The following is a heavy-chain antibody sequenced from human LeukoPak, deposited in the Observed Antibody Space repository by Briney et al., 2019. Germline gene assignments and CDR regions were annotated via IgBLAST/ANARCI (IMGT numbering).Heavy chain of an antibody. D-gene: IGHD3-10*01. Sequence: GGSLRLSCAASGFIFSNYWMTWVRQAPGKGLEWVANIKEDGSEKYYVDSVKGRFTISRDSAKNSLYLQMNSLTPEDTALYYCAKVRSAFRFGDIGLDYWGPGTLVTVSS. CDR1: GFIFSNYW. CDR2: IKEDGSEK. J-gene: IGHJ4*02. V-gene: IGHV3-7*03. CDR3: AKVRSAFRFGDIGLDY.